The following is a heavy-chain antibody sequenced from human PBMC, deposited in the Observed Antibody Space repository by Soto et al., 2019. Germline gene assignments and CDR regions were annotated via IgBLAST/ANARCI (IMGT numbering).Heavy chain of an antibody. J-gene: IGHJ5*02. CDR3: ARHSNYYVSYWFDP. CDR1: GGSFSGYY. V-gene: IGHV4-34*01. CDR2: INHSGST. Sequence: TSETLSLTCAVYGGSFSGYYWSWIRQPPGKGLEWIGEINHSGSTNYNPSLKSRVTISVDTSKNQFSLKLSSVTAADTAVYYCARHSNYYVSYWFDPWGQGTLVTVSS. D-gene: IGHD3-10*01.